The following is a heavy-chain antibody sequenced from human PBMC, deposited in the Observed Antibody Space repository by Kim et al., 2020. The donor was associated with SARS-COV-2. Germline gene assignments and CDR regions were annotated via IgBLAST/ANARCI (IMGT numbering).Heavy chain of an antibody. CDR1: GYTFTAFW. CDR2: IDPDDSHT. V-gene: IGHV5-10-1*01. J-gene: IGHJ4*02. Sequence: GESLKISCQTFGYTFTAFWVTWVRQVPGKGLEWVGRIDPDDSHTNFSPSFEGHVTIPADKATRTTYLQWRNLTASDTAMYFCARLAEGSSSSFDFWGQGTLVTVSS. CDR3: ARLAEGSSSSFDF. D-gene: IGHD6-6*01.